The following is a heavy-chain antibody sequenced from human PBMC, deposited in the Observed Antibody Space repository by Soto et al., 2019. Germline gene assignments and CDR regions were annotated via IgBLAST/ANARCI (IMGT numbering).Heavy chain of an antibody. J-gene: IGHJ5*02. CDR3: LQPPPFDP. CDR1: GFTFSSYA. Sequence: EVQLLESGGGLVQPGGSLRLSCAASGFTFSSYAMSWFRQAPGKGLEWVSAISASDGRTFYADSVKGRFTISRDNPKNQLYLHMNSLNAEDTAVYYCLQPPPFDPWGQGTLVTVSS. CDR2: ISASDGRT. V-gene: IGHV3-23*01.